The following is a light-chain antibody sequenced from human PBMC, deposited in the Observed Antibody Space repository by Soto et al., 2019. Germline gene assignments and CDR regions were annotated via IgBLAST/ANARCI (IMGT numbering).Light chain of an antibody. CDR1: SSDVGGYNY. CDR3: CSYAGSYTVV. CDR2: DVS. Sequence: QSALTQPRSVSGSPGQSVTISCTGTSSDVGGYNYVSWYQQHPGKAPKLMIYDVSKRPSGVPDRFSGSKSGNTASLTISGLQAEDEAVYYCCSYAGSYTVVFGGGTQLTVL. J-gene: IGLJ2*01. V-gene: IGLV2-11*01.